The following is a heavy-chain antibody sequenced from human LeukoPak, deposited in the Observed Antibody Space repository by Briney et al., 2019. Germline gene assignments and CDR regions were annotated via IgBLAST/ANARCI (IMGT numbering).Heavy chain of an antibody. V-gene: IGHV3-74*01. Sequence: GGSLPLSCAASGLTFNYFWMHWVRQVPGKGLVWVSGINNDGTATYYADSVKGRFTISRDNAKNTVNLQMNSLRAEDTALYYCAKDIGPIAVAGSSWFDPWGQGTLVTVSS. J-gene: IGHJ5*02. CDR2: INNDGTAT. D-gene: IGHD6-19*01. CDR3: AKDIGPIAVAGSSWFDP. CDR1: GLTFNYFW.